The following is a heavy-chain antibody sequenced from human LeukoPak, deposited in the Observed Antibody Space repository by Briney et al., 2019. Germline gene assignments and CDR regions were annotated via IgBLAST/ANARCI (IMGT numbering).Heavy chain of an antibody. V-gene: IGHV3-74*01. D-gene: IGHD4-17*01. CDR1: GFTFSSYW. CDR3: ARDLQATVTTNGWGFDL. J-gene: IGHJ2*01. CDR2: INDDGSSA. Sequence: GGSLRLSCAASGFTFSSYWMHWVRQAPGKGLVWVSRINDDGSSASYADSVKGRFTISRDNAKNTLSLQMNSLRAEDTAVYYCARDLQATVTTNGWGFDLWGRGTLVTVSS.